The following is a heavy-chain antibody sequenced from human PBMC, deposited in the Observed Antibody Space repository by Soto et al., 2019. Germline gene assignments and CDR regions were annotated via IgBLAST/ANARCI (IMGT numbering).Heavy chain of an antibody. CDR3: ARADTVTTNYMDV. CDR1: GFTFSSYG. CDR2: IWYDGSNN. V-gene: IGHV3-33*01. D-gene: IGHD4-17*01. Sequence: QVQLVESGGGVVQPGRSLRLSCAASGFTFSSYGMHWVRQAPGKGLEWVAVIWYDGSNNYYADSVKGRFTISRDNSKNTLYLQMNSLRDEDTAVYYCARADTVTTNYMDVLGKGTTVTFSS. J-gene: IGHJ6*03.